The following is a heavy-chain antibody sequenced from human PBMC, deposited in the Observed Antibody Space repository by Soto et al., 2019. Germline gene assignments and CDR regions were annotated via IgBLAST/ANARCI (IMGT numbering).Heavy chain of an antibody. CDR3: EKRSGGYYLDLAY. Sequence: PGGSLRLSCAASGFTFSSYGMHWVRQAPGKGLEWVAVISYDGSSKFYADSVKGRFTISRDNSKNTLYLQMNSLRTEDTAVYYSEKRSGGYYLDLAYWGQGTLVPVSP. CDR2: ISYDGSSK. J-gene: IGHJ4*02. D-gene: IGHD3-22*01. CDR1: GFTFSSYG. V-gene: IGHV3-30-3*02.